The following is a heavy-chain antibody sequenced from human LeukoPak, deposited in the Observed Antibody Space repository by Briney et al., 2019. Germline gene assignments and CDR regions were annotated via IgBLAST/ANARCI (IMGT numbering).Heavy chain of an antibody. CDR3: ARVDGRTAMVEGYWYFDL. CDR2: INPNSGGT. D-gene: IGHD5-18*01. J-gene: IGHJ2*01. CDR1: GYTFTGDY. V-gene: IGHV1-2*06. Sequence: ASVKVSCKASGYTFTGDYSHWVRQAPGQGLEWMGRINPNSGGTNYAQKFQGRVTMTRDTSISTAYMELSRLRSDDTAVYYCARVDGRTAMVEGYWYFDLWGRGTLVTVSS.